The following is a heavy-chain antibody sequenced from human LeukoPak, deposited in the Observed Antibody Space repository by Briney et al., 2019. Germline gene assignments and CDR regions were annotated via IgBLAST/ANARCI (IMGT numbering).Heavy chain of an antibody. CDR2: INHSGST. D-gene: IGHD3-3*01. CDR1: GGPFSGYY. CDR3: ARRDPIFGVVIFDY. V-gene: IGHV4-34*01. J-gene: IGHJ4*02. Sequence: PSETLSLTCAVYGGPFSGYYWSWIRQPPGKGLEWIGEINHSGSTNYNPSLKSRVTISVDTSKNQFSLKLSSVTAADTAVYYCARRDPIFGVVIFDYWGQGTLVTVSS.